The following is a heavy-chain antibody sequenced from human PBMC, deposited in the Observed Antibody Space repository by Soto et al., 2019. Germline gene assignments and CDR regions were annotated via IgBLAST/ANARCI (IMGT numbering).Heavy chain of an antibody. V-gene: IGHV4-30-2*01. J-gene: IGHJ5*02. Sequence: SETLSLTCAVSGGSISSGGYSRSWIRQPPGKGLEWIGYIYHSGSTYYNPSLKSRVTISVDRSKNQFSLKLSSVTAADTAVYYCARGGYDFWSGYWYNWFDPWGQGTLVTVSS. D-gene: IGHD3-3*01. CDR1: GGSISSGGYS. CDR3: ARGGYDFWSGYWYNWFDP. CDR2: IYHSGST.